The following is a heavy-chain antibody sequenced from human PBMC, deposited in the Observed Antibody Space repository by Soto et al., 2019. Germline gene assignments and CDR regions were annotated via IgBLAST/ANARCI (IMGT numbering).Heavy chain of an antibody. D-gene: IGHD4-4*01. V-gene: IGHV3-23*01. Sequence: GGSLRLSCAASGFTFSTYAMNWVRQAPGKGLEWVSGISGSGDSTYYADSVRGRFSVSRDNAKNTVYLQMSSLRVEDTALYYCIRDRTTITLFDDWGQGALVTVSS. CDR2: ISGSGDST. CDR3: IRDRTTITLFDD. J-gene: IGHJ4*02. CDR1: GFTFSTYA.